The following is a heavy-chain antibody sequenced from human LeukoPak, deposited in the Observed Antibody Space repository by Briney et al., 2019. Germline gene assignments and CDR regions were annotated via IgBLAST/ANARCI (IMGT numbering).Heavy chain of an antibody. CDR3: ARDVENFDY. J-gene: IGHJ4*02. V-gene: IGHV3-33*01. D-gene: IGHD1-1*01. CDR2: IWDDGSNK. CDR1: GFTFSSYG. Sequence: PGRSLRLSCAASGFTFSSYGMHWVRQAPGKGLEGVAVIWDDGSNKSYADSVKGRFTISRDNSKNTLYLQMNGLRAEDTAVYYCARDVENFDYWGQGTLVTVSS.